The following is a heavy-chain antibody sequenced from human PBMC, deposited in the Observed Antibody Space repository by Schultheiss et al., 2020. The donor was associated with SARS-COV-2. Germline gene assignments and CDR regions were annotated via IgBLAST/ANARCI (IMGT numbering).Heavy chain of an antibody. Sequence: GGSLRLSCAASGFTFSSYAMSWVRQAPGKGLEWVSAISGSGGSTYYADSVKGRFTISRDNSKNTLYLQMNSLRAEDTAVYYCARDLCSSTSCYTNSYYYYGMDVWGQGTTVTVSS. J-gene: IGHJ6*02. CDR2: ISGSGGST. CDR1: GFTFSSYA. V-gene: IGHV3-23*01. CDR3: ARDLCSSTSCYTNSYYYYGMDV. D-gene: IGHD2-2*02.